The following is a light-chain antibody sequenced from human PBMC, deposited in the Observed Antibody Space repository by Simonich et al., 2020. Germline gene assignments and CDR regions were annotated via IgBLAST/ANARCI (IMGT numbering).Light chain of an antibody. CDR1: QIISSY. CDR2: AAS. J-gene: IGKJ1*01. Sequence: DIQMTQSPSSLSASVGDRVTITCRASQIISSYLNWYQQKPGKAPKLLIYAASSLQSGVPSRFSGSGSGTDFTLTISSLQPEDFATYYCQQYNSYSGTFGQGTKVEIK. CDR3: QQYNSYSGT. V-gene: IGKV1-39*01.